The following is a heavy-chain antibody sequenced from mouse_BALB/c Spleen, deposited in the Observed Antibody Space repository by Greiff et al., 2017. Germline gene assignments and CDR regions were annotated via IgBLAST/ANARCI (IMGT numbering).Heavy chain of an antibody. Sequence: DVQLVESGGGLVQPGGSLRLSCATSGFTFTDYYMSWVRQPPGKALEWLGFIRNKANGYTTEYSASVKGRFTISRDNSQSILYLQMNTLRAEDSATYYCARDLNYGNYWYFDVWGAGTTVTVSS. CDR1: GFTFTDYY. CDR3: ARDLNYGNYWYFDV. V-gene: IGHV7-3*02. J-gene: IGHJ1*01. D-gene: IGHD2-1*01. CDR2: IRNKANGYTT.